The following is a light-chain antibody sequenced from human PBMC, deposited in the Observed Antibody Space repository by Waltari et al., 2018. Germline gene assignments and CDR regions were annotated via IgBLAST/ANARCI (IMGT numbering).Light chain of an antibody. CDR2: GAS. CDR1: QSAGSNY. CDR3: QQYATSPWT. V-gene: IGKV3-20*01. Sequence: EIVLTQSPGPLSLSPGERATLSCRASQSAGSNYLAWYHQKPGQAPRLLIYGASSRATGIPERFSGSGSGTDFTLNILSLEPEDFAVYYCQQYATSPWTSGQGTKVELK. J-gene: IGKJ1*01.